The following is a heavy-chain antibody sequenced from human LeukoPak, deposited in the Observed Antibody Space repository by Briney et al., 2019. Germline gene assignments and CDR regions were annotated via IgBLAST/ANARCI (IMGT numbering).Heavy chain of an antibody. Sequence: PSETLSLTCAVYGGSFSGYYWSWIRQPPGKGLEWIGEINHSGSTNYNPSLKSRVTISVDTSKNQFSLKLSSVTAAETAVYYCARGRLYYGSGSYYDYWGQGTLVTVSS. CDR3: ARGRLYYGSGSYYDY. CDR1: GGSFSGYY. CDR2: INHSGST. J-gene: IGHJ4*02. D-gene: IGHD3-10*01. V-gene: IGHV4-34*01.